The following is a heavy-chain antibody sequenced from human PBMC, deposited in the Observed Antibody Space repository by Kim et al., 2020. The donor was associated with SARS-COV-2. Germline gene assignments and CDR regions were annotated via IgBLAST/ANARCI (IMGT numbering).Heavy chain of an antibody. Sequence: ASVKVSCKASGYTFTSYGISWVRQAPGQGLEWMGWISAYNGNTNYAQKLQGRVTMTTDTSTSTAYMELRSLRSDDTAVYYCARPRSLDTAMVSYSFYFDYWGQGTLVTVSS. CDR2: ISAYNGNT. CDR3: ARPRSLDTAMVSYSFYFDY. D-gene: IGHD5-18*01. V-gene: IGHV1-18*04. J-gene: IGHJ4*02. CDR1: GYTFTSYG.